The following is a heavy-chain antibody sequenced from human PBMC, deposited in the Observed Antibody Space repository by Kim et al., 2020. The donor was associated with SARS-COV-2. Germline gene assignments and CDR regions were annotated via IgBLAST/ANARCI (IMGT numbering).Heavy chain of an antibody. CDR3: ARHVYDSSGYYYYYFDY. J-gene: IGHJ4*02. Sequence: LKSRVTISVDTSKNQFSLKLSSVTATDTAVYYCARHVYDSSGYYYYYFDYWGQGTLVTVSS. V-gene: IGHV4-39*01. D-gene: IGHD3-22*01.